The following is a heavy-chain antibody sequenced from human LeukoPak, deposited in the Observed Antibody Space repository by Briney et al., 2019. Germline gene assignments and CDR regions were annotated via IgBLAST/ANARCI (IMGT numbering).Heavy chain of an antibody. CDR3: ARKTGDLYYFDY. V-gene: IGHV4-59*01. J-gene: IGHJ4*02. CDR2: TSYSGRT. D-gene: IGHD7-27*01. CDR1: GGSISSYY. Sequence: SSETLSLTCTVSGGSISSYYWSWIRQPPGKGLEWIGYTSYSGRTNYNPSLKSRVTISVDTSKNQFSLRLSSVTAADTAVYYCARKTGDLYYFDYWGQGTLVTVSS.